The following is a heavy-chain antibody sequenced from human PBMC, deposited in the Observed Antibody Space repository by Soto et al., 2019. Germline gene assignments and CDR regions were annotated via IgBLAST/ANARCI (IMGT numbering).Heavy chain of an antibody. V-gene: IGHV5-51*01. CDR2: IYPVDSDA. J-gene: IGHJ4*02. D-gene: IGHD3-16*01. CDR1: GDSFSTNW. Sequence: GESLKISCTGSGDSFSTNWVGWVRHMPCKGLEWMGIIYPVDSDARYSPSFKGQGTISVDESTTTAFLQWSSLKASDTAMYFCARSQFDYVWGTSGYFDSWGQATLVTVSS. CDR3: ARSQFDYVWGTSGYFDS.